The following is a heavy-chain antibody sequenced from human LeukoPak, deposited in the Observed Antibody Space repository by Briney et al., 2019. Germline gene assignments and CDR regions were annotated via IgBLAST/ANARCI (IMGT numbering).Heavy chain of an antibody. V-gene: IGHV3-23*01. J-gene: IGHJ6*03. D-gene: IGHD2-2*02. CDR3: AKGAIHCSSTSCYSLYYYYMDV. CDR1: GFTFSSYG. CDR2: ISGSGGSK. Sequence: GGSLRLSCAASGFTFSSYGMSWVRQAPGEGLEWVAVISGSGGSKYYADSVKGRFTISRDNSKNTLYLQMNSLRAEDTAVYYCAKGAIHCSSTSCYSLYYYYMDVWGKGTTVTISS.